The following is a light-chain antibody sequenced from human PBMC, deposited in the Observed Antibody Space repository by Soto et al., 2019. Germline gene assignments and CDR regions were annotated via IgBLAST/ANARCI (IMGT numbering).Light chain of an antibody. V-gene: IGKV1-12*01. CDR3: QQSDTFPFT. CDR1: QDISSL. CDR2: AAT. Sequence: ILMTQSPSSVSASVGDRVTITCRASQDISSLLAWYQHKPGQPPKLLIYAATTLQSGVPSRFRGSESGTDFTLTISRLQPADFATYYCQQSDTFPFTFGPGTKVDMK. J-gene: IGKJ3*01.